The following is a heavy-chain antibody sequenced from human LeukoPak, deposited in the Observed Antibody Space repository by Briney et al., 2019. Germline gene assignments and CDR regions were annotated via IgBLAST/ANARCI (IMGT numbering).Heavy chain of an antibody. Sequence: GGSLRLSCVVSGFTFTNYGMHWVRQAPGKGLDWVASIAYDGSNENYAESVEGRFTISRDNAKNTLYLQLNSLRPEDTAVYYCARHSGSVTIFGVVDYFDYWGQGSLVTVSS. CDR2: IAYDGSNE. V-gene: IGHV3-30*04. J-gene: IGHJ4*02. CDR1: GFTFTNYG. CDR3: ARHSGSVTIFGVVDYFDY. D-gene: IGHD3-3*01.